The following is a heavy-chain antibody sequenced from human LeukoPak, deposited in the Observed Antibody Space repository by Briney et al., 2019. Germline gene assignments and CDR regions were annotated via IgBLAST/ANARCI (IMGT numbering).Heavy chain of an antibody. CDR3: ATLAAAGLFYYYGMDV. CDR1: GITVSSNY. V-gene: IGHV3-53*01. J-gene: IGHJ6*02. Sequence: GGSLRLSCAASGITVSSNYMSWVRQAPGKGLEWVSVIYSGGSTYYADSVKGRFTISRDNSKNTLYLQMNSLRAEDTAVYYCATLAAAGLFYYYGMDVWGQGTTVTVSS. CDR2: IYSGGST. D-gene: IGHD6-13*01.